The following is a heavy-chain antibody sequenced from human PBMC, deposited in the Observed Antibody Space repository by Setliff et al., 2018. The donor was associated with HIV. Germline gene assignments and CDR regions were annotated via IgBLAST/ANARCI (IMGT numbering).Heavy chain of an antibody. CDR3: ARQALAVAGTPRFYYYYMDV. CDR2: ISTSGTT. D-gene: IGHD6-19*01. V-gene: IGHV4-61*09. Sequence: PSETLSLTCTVSGGSINTGSYYWNWIRQPAGKGLEWIGHISTSGTTNYNRSLKSRVTISVDTSKNQFSLKLTSVTAEDTAVYFCARQALAVAGTPRFYYYYMDVWGSGTTVTVSS. CDR1: GGSINTGSYY. J-gene: IGHJ6*03.